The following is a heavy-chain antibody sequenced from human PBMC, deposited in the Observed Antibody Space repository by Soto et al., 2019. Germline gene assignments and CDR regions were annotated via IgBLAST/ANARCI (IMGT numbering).Heavy chain of an antibody. CDR2: IYYSGST. J-gene: IGHJ5*02. D-gene: IGHD4-17*01. V-gene: IGHV4-59*01. Sequence: RQHPGKGLEWIGYIYYSGSTNYNPSLKSRVTISVDTSKNQFSLKLSPVTAADTAVYYCAREGDYGDYNWFDPWGQGTLVIVSS. CDR3: AREGDYGDYNWFDP.